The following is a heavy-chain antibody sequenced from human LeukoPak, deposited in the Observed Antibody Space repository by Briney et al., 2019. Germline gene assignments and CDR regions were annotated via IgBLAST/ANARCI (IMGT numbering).Heavy chain of an antibody. J-gene: IGHJ6*03. Sequence: GASVKVSCKASGGTFSSYAISWVRQAPGQGLEWMGGIIPIFGTANYAQKFQGRVTITADKSTSTAYMELSSLRSEDTAVYYCAIRTKRDNYYYYYMDVWGKGTTVTVSS. CDR2: IIPIFGTA. D-gene: IGHD1-7*01. V-gene: IGHV1-69*06. CDR3: AIRTKRDNYYYYYMDV. CDR1: GGTFSSYA.